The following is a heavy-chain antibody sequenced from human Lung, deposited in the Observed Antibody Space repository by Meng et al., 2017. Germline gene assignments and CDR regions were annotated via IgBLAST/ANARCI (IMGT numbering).Heavy chain of an antibody. D-gene: IGHD4-11*01. CDR3: ARGPTTMAHDFDY. J-gene: IGHJ4*02. CDR2: INHSGST. Sequence: LQRCGAGLFKPSETLPLTCGVSGGSFSDYYWSWIRHPPGKGLEWIGEINHSGSTNYNPSLESRATISVDTSQNNLSLKLSSVTAADSAVYYCARGPTTMAHDFDYWGQGTLVTVSS. V-gene: IGHV4-34*01. CDR1: GGSFSDYY.